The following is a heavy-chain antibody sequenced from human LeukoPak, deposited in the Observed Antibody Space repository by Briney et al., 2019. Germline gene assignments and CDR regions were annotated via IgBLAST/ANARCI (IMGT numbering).Heavy chain of an antibody. D-gene: IGHD5-18*01. CDR3: VREGGYTSYYFDY. J-gene: IGHJ4*02. CDR1: GYSISSGYY. CDR2: IYHSGST. V-gene: IGHV4-38-2*02. Sequence: SETLSLTCTVSGYSISSGYYWGWIRQPPGKGLEWIGSIYHSGSTNYNPSLQSRVTMSIDTSKSQFSLKLSSVTAADTAVYYCVREGGYTSYYFDYWGQGTLVTVSS.